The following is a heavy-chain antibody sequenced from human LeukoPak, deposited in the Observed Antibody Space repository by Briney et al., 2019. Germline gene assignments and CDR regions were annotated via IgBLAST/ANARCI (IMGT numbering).Heavy chain of an antibody. CDR2: ISSSGSPI. CDR3: ARAQESGSGSSGSYPVDY. V-gene: IGHV3-48*02. CDR1: GFTFSSYN. J-gene: IGHJ4*02. Sequence: PGGSLRLSCVASGFTFSSYNMNWVRQAPGKGLEWLSYISSSGSPIYYADSVRGRFTISRDNAKNSLYLQMNSLRDEDTAVYYCARAQESGSGSSGSYPVDYWGQGTLVTVSS. D-gene: IGHD1-26*01.